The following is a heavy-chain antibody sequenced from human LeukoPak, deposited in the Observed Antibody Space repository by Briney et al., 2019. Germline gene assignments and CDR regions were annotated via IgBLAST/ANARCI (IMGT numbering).Heavy chain of an antibody. V-gene: IGHV3-48*03. D-gene: IGHD2-8*01. CDR3: ARDVYCTNGVCCHP. CDR1: GFTFSSYE. CDR2: ISSSGSTI. J-gene: IGHJ3*01. Sequence: GGSLRLSCAASGFTFSSYEMNWVRQAPGKGLEWVSYISSSGSTIYYADSVKGRFTISRDNAKNSLYLQMNSLRAEDTAVYYCARDVYCTNGVCCHPWGQGTMVTVSS.